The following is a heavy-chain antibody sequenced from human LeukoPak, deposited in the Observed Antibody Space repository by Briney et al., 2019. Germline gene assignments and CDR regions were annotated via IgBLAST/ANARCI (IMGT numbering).Heavy chain of an antibody. J-gene: IGHJ4*02. D-gene: IGHD3-22*01. Sequence: GRSPRLSCAASGFTFSSYGMHWVRQAPGKGLEWVAVIWYDGSNKYYADSVKGRFTISRDNSKNTLYLQMNSLRAEDTAVYYCARDYYDSSGYYSPVPSYWGQGALVTVSS. CDR3: ARDYYDSSGYYSPVPSY. CDR1: GFTFSSYG. CDR2: IWYDGSNK. V-gene: IGHV3-33*01.